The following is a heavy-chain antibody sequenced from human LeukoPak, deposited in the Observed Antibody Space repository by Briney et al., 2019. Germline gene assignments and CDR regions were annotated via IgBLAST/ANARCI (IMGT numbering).Heavy chain of an antibody. CDR2: IYTSGST. CDR1: GGSISSYY. V-gene: IGHV4-4*07. J-gene: IGHJ4*02. CDR3: AREGYDYVWGSYRPFDY. D-gene: IGHD3-16*02. Sequence: SETLSLTCTVSGGSISSYYWSWTRQPAGKGLEWIGRIYTSGSTNYNPSLKSRVTMSVDTSKNQFSLKLSSVTAADTAVYYCAREGYDYVWGSYRPFDYWGQGTLVTVSS.